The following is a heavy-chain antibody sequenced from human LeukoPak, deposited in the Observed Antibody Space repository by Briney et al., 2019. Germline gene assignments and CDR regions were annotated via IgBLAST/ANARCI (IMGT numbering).Heavy chain of an antibody. V-gene: IGHV7-4-1*02. D-gene: IGHD3-22*01. Sequence: ASVKVSCKASGYTFTSYAMNWVRQAPGQGLEWMGWINTNTGNPTYAQGFTGRFVFSLDTSVSTAYLQISSLKAEDTAVYYCARVPSYYYDSSGYQGYFDYWGQGTLVTVSS. J-gene: IGHJ4*02. CDR2: INTNTGNP. CDR1: GYTFTSYA. CDR3: ARVPSYYYDSSGYQGYFDY.